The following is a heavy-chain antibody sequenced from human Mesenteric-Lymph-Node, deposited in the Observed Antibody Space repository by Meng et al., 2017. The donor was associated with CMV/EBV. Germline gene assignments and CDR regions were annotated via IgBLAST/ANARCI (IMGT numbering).Heavy chain of an antibody. CDR2: IYWDDDK. CDR1: GCSLSMSGVG. J-gene: IGHJ4*02. CDR3: AHSRGYSYGYDY. D-gene: IGHD5-18*01. V-gene: IGHV2-5*02. Sequence: CTFTGCSLSMSGVGVGWIRQPPGEALDWLALIYWDDDKRDSPSLKNRLTITKDTSKNQVVLTVANMDPLDTATYYCAHSRGYSYGYDYWGQGTLVTVSS.